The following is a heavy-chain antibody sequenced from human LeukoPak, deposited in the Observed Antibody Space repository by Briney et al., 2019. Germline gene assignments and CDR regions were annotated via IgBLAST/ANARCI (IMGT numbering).Heavy chain of an antibody. CDR3: ARRAGAYSHPYDY. V-gene: IGHV3-53*01. CDR1: GFTFSSYG. Sequence: GGSLRLTCAASGFTFSSYGMHWVRQAPGKGLEWVSFIYSDNTHYSDSVKGRFTISRDNSKNTLYLQMNSLRAEDTAVYYCARRAGAYSHPYDYWGQGTLVTVSS. D-gene: IGHD4/OR15-4a*01. CDR2: IYSDNT. J-gene: IGHJ4*02.